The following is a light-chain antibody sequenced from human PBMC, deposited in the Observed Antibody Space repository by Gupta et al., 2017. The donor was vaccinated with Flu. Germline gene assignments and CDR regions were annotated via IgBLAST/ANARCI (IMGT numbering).Light chain of an antibody. V-gene: IGLV2-14*01. CDR1: SSDVGGYND. CDR2: EVS. Sequence: HSAVTPPASSAPSPGPSITISCTGTSSDVGGYNDVSCYQQHQGKAPKLMIYEVSNRPSAVSNRFSGSKSGNTASLTISGLQAEDEADYYCSSYTSSSTFVFGTGTKVTVL. CDR3: SSYTSSSTFV. J-gene: IGLJ1*01.